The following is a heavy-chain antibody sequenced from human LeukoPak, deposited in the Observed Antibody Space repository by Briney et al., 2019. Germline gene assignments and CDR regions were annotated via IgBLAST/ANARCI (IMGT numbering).Heavy chain of an antibody. J-gene: IGHJ4*02. D-gene: IGHD5-18*01. CDR1: GGSISSYY. CDR2: IYYSGST. CDR3: ASLDTAVVLIY. Sequence: SETLSLTCTVSGGSISSYYWSWIRQPPGKGLEWIGYIYYSGSTNYNPSLKSRVTISVDTSKNQFSLKLSSVTAADTAVYYCASLDTAVVLIYWGQGTLVTVSS. V-gene: IGHV4-59*01.